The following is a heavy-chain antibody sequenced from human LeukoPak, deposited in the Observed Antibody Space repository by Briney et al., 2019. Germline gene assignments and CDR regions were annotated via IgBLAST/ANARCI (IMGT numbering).Heavy chain of an antibody. D-gene: IGHD2-2*01. Sequence: ASVKVSCKASGYTFTGYYMHWVRQAPGQGLEWMGWINPNSGGTNYAQKFQGRVTMTRDTSISTAYMELSRLRSDDTAVYYCARGGYCSSTSCYVIDYWGRGTLVTVSS. CDR3: ARGGYCSSTSCYVIDY. CDR2: INPNSGGT. J-gene: IGHJ4*02. V-gene: IGHV1-2*02. CDR1: GYTFTGYY.